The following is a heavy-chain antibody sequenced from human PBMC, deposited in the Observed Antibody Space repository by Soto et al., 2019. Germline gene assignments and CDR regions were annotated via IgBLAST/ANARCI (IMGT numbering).Heavy chain of an antibody. V-gene: IGHV4-34*01. D-gene: IGHD2-2*02. CDR3: AIRRPAFPGYCSSTSCYRGWFDP. J-gene: IGHJ5*02. Sequence: PSETLSLTGAVYGGSFSGYDCSWIRQPPWKGLEWIGEINHSGSTNYNPSLKSRVTISVDTYKNQFSLKLSSVNAADTAVYYFAIRRPAFPGYCSSTSCYRGWFDPWGQATLVTVSS. CDR2: INHSGST. CDR1: GGSFSGYD.